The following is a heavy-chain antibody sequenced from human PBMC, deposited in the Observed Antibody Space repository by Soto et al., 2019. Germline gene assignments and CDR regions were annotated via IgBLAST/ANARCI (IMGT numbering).Heavy chain of an antibody. Sequence: KPSETLSLTCTVSGGSIRSYYWTWIRQPPGKGLEWLGYIFYSGSTFYNPSLKSRVTISIHTSKSQFSLQLTSLTAPDTAVYYRARGAADTAMVDSWGQGTLVTVSS. V-gene: IGHV4-59*01. D-gene: IGHD5-18*01. CDR3: ARGAADTAMVDS. CDR2: IFYSGST. J-gene: IGHJ4*02. CDR1: GGSIRSYY.